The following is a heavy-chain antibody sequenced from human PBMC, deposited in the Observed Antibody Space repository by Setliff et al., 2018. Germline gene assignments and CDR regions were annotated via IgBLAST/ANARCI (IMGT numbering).Heavy chain of an antibody. CDR2: IFGGDDSHI. D-gene: IGHD2-21*01. V-gene: IGHV5-51*01. J-gene: IGHJ3*01. CDR3: ASPSGGYSYPFDV. Sequence: GESLKISCNDSGFLFSVSWIGWVRQVPGKGLDWLGIIFGGDDSHIRYSPSFQGLVTISADKSTSTAYLQWSSLKASDTAVYYCASPSGGYSYPFDVWGQGTMVTVSS. CDR1: GFLFSVSW.